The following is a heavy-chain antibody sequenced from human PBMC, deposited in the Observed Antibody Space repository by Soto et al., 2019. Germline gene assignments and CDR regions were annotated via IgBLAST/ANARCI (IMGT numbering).Heavy chain of an antibody. CDR3: ARAPWPFGVVIIGGNWFDP. J-gene: IGHJ5*02. CDR1: GGTFSSYA. D-gene: IGHD3-3*01. CDR2: IIPIFGTA. V-gene: IGHV1-69*06. Sequence: QLQLVQSGAEVKKPGSSVKVSCQASGGTFSSYAISWVRQAPGQGLEWMGGIIPIFGTANYAQKFQGRVTITADKSTSTAYMELSSLRSEDTAVYYCARAPWPFGVVIIGGNWFDPWGQGTLVTVSS.